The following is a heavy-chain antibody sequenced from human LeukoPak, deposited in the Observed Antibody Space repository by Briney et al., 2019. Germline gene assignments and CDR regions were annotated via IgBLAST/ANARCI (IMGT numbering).Heavy chain of an antibody. Sequence: PGGSLRLSCAASGFTFSSYGMHWVRQAPGKGLEWVAFIRYDGSNKYYADSVKGRFTISRDNSKNTLYLQMNSLRAEDTAVYYCAKAVAAYYDSSGWGYYYYMDVWGKGTTVTVSS. J-gene: IGHJ6*03. CDR2: IRYDGSNK. CDR3: AKAVAAYYDSSGWGYYYYMDV. CDR1: GFTFSSYG. D-gene: IGHD3-22*01. V-gene: IGHV3-30*02.